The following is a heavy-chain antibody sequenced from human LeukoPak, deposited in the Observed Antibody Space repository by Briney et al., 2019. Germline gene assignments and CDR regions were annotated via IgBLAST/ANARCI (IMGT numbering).Heavy chain of an antibody. D-gene: IGHD2-2*01. CDR2: SSYSGSA. CDR1: GGSISSYY. V-gene: IGHV4-59*12. Sequence: SETLSLTCTVSGGSISSYYWSWIRQPPGKGLEWIGYSSYSGSAYYNPSLKSRVTISVDTSKSQFSLKLSSVTAADTAVYYCARYYCASSRCPGVDYWGQGTLVTVSS. J-gene: IGHJ4*02. CDR3: ARYYCASSRCPGVDY.